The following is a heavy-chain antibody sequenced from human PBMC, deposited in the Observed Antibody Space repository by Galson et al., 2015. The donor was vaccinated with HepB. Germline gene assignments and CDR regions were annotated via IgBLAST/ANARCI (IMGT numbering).Heavy chain of an antibody. J-gene: IGHJ4*02. D-gene: IGHD6-19*01. CDR3: ATDRLHTGCLYF. CDR2: YDPEPGET. V-gene: IGHV1-24*01. Sequence: SVKVSCKVTGHTLTALSMYWVRQAPGEGLEWMGGYDPEPGETVYAQKFQGRVTMTEDTSTDTAYLELSSLKSDDTAVYYCATDRLHTGCLYFWGQGTLVTVSS. CDR1: GHTLTALS.